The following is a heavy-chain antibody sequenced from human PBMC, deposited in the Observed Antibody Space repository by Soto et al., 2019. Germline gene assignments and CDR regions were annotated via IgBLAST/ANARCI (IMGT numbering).Heavy chain of an antibody. Sequence: QVQLVESGGGVVQPGGSLRLSCAASGFTFSDYGMHWVRQAPGKGLEWVAVISPAGNYKYYSASVKGRFTISRETSKNTGYLQLNSLRTEDTAVYHGVKGTYLGTTATDSVAFDLWGQGTMVTVSS. CDR3: VKGTYLGTTATDSVAFDL. J-gene: IGHJ3*01. CDR2: ISPAGNYK. V-gene: IGHV3-30*18. CDR1: GFTFSDYG. D-gene: IGHD1-1*01.